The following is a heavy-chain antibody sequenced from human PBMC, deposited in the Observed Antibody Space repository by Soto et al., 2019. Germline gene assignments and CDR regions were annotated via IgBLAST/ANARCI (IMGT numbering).Heavy chain of an antibody. CDR1: GFTFSSYW. J-gene: IGHJ2*01. Sequence: GGSLRLSCAASGFTFSSYWMSWVRQAPGKGLEWVANIKQDGSEKYYVDSVKGRFTISRDNAKNSLYLQMNSLRAEDTAVYYCARDRIAAARYFDLWGRGTLVTVSS. V-gene: IGHV3-7*01. CDR3: ARDRIAAARYFDL. CDR2: IKQDGSEK. D-gene: IGHD6-13*01.